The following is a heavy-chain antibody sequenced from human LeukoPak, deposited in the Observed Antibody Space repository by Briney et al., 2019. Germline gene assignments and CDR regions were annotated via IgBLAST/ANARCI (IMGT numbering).Heavy chain of an antibody. Sequence: GGSLRLSCAASGFTFSSYWMSWVRQAPGKGLEGVSYISSSGSTIYYADSVKGRFTISRDNAKNSLYLQMNSLRAEDTALYYCARIGYSSSSLDYWGQGTLVTVSS. D-gene: IGHD6-6*01. CDR2: ISSSGSTI. CDR1: GFTFSSYW. CDR3: ARIGYSSSSLDY. V-gene: IGHV3-48*01. J-gene: IGHJ4*02.